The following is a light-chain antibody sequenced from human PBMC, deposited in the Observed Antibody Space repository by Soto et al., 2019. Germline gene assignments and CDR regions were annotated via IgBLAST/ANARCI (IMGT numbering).Light chain of an antibody. CDR3: VAWDDSLNGHV. CDR2: VND. Sequence: QPVLTQPPSASGTPGQRVTISCSGGSSNMGTNTVSWYQQVPGTAPKVLIYVNDQRPSGVPDRFSGSSSGTSASLAISGLQPEDEAEYYCVAWDDSLNGHVFGTGTKLTVL. CDR1: SSNMGTNT. V-gene: IGLV1-44*01. J-gene: IGLJ1*01.